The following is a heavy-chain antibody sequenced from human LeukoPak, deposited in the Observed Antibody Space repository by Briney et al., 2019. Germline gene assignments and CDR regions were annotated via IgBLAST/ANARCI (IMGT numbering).Heavy chain of an antibody. J-gene: IGHJ4*02. D-gene: IGHD7-27*01. V-gene: IGHV3-30*02. CDR1: GFTFSSYG. Sequence: PGGSLRLSCAASGFTFSSYGMHWVRQAPGKGLEWVAFIRYDGSNKYYADSVKGRFTISRDNSKNTLYLQMNSLRAEDTAVYYCAKDDWGRRYYFDYWGQGTLVTVSS. CDR2: IRYDGSNK. CDR3: AKDDWGRRYYFDY.